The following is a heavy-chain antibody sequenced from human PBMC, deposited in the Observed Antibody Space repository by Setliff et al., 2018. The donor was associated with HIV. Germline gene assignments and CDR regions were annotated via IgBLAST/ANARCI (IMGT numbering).Heavy chain of an antibody. CDR3: ARDYLYYNMYNGSPVYGMDV. CDR1: GFTFRNYK. CDR2: ISIGSGGAI. Sequence: PGGSLRLSCAASGFTFRNYKFNWVRQAPGRGLEWVSSISIGSGGAIDYADSVQGRFTISRDNSKNSLYLQMNGLRVEDTCVYYCARDYLYYNMYNGSPVYGMDVWGQGTTVTVSS. V-gene: IGHV3-21*01. D-gene: IGHD3-10*01. J-gene: IGHJ6*02.